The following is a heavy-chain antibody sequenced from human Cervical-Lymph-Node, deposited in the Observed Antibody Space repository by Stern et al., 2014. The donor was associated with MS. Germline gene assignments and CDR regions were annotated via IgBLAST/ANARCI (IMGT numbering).Heavy chain of an antibody. Sequence: VQLVESGGGVVQPGRSLRLSCEASGFTFSDYAMHWVRQGPGKGLEWVAVISYDGTNKYYADSVKGRFTISRDNSKNTLYLQMNSLRAEDTAVYYCARSPYYDILTGYYGIDVWGQGTTVTVSS. CDR3: ARSPYYDILTGYYGIDV. D-gene: IGHD3-9*01. J-gene: IGHJ6*02. CDR1: GFTFSDYA. CDR2: ISYDGTNK. V-gene: IGHV3-30*04.